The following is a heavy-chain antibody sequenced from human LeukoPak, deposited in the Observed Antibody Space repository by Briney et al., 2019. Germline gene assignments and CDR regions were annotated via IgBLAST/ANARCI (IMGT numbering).Heavy chain of an antibody. D-gene: IGHD3-22*01. CDR2: ISGSGGST. CDR1: GFTFSSYA. Sequence: PGGSLRLSCAASGFTFSSYAMSWVRQAPGKGLEWVSAISGSGGSTYYADSVKGRFTISRDDSKNTLYLQVNSLRAEDTAVYYCAKIYYYDSSGYPDYWGQGTLVTVSS. J-gene: IGHJ4*02. CDR3: AKIYYYDSSGYPDY. V-gene: IGHV3-23*01.